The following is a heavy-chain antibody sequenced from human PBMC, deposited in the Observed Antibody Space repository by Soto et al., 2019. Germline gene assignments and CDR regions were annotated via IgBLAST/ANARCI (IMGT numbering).Heavy chain of an antibody. CDR3: ATDRECEHNHGWLEGA. CDR2: ISDDGSNK. CDR1: GFRFSGYG. J-gene: IGHJ5*02. D-gene: IGHD6-19*01. Sequence: QVQLVDSGGGVVQPGRSLRLSCAASGFRFSGYGMHWVRQAPGKGLEWLAAISDDGSNKYYGDSVKGRITISRDNSKNTLSLQINSRRAEDTAVYYCATDRECEHNHGWLEGAWCQGTQVTVSS. V-gene: IGHV3-30*03.